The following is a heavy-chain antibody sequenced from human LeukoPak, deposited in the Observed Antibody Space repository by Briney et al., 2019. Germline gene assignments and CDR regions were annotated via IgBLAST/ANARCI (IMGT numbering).Heavy chain of an antibody. CDR3: ARGPHYDILTGYSYYFDY. D-gene: IGHD3-9*01. J-gene: IGHJ4*02. V-gene: IGHV4-4*09. Sequence: SETLSLTCTVSGGSISSYYWSWIRQPPGKGLEWIGYIYTSGSTNYNPSLKSRVTISVDTSKNQFSLKLSSVTAADTAVYYCARGPHYDILTGYSYYFDYWGQGTLVTVSS. CDR1: GGSISSYY. CDR2: IYTSGST.